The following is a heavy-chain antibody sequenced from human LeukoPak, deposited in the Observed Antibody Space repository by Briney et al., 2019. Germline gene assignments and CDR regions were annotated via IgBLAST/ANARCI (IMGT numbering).Heavy chain of an antibody. J-gene: IGHJ4*02. V-gene: IGHV3-53*01. D-gene: IGHD4-23*01. CDR3: ARRAGGYSHPYDY. Sequence: QTGGSLRLSCAASGFTFSSYGMSWVRQAPGKGLEWVSFIYSDNTHYSDSVKGRFTISRDNSKNTLYLQMNSLRAEDTAVYYCARRAGGYSHPYDYWGQGILVTVSS. CDR1: GFTFSSYG. CDR2: IYSDNT.